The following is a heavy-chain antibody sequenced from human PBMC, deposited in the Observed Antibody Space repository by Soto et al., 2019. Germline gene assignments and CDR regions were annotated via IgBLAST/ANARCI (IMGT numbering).Heavy chain of an antibody. CDR1: GFIFSGYG. J-gene: IGHJ4*02. CDR2: IWYDGSNE. V-gene: IGHV3-33*01. D-gene: IGHD6-19*01. Sequence: QVQLVESGGGVVQPGRSLRLSCAASGFIFSGYGMHWVRQAPGKGLEWVAVIWYDGSNENYADSVKGRFTISRDNSKNTLYLQMNSLRAEDTAVYYCTRRFSDGWYSDCWGQGTLVTVSS. CDR3: TRRFSDGWYSDC.